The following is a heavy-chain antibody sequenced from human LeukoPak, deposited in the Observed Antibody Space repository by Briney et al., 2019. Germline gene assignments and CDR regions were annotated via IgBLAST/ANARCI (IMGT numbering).Heavy chain of an antibody. Sequence: PGGSLRLSCAASGFTFSSYGMHWVRQAPGKGLEWVAVIWYDGSNKYYADSVKGRFTISRDNSKNTLYLQMNSLRAEDTAVYYCARIMLSWREFDCWGQEPWSPSPQ. CDR1: GFTFSSYG. CDR3: ARIMLSWREFDC. V-gene: IGHV3-33*01. CDR2: IWYDGSNK. D-gene: IGHD1-26*01. J-gene: IGHJ4*01.